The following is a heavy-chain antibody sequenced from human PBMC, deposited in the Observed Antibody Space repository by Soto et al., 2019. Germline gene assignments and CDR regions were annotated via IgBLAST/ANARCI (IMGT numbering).Heavy chain of an antibody. D-gene: IGHD3-3*01. CDR1: GGSISSYY. J-gene: IGHJ5*02. Sequence: SETLSLTCTVSGGSISSYYWSWIRQPPGKGLEWIGYIYYSGSTNYNPSLKSRVTISVDTSKNQFSLKLSSVTAADTAVYYCARDRRSTYYDFWSGYYGNWFDPWGQGTLVTVSS. V-gene: IGHV4-59*01. CDR2: IYYSGST. CDR3: ARDRRSTYYDFWSGYYGNWFDP.